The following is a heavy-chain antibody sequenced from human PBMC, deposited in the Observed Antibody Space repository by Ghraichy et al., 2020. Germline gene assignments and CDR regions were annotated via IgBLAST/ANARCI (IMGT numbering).Heavy chain of an antibody. CDR2: IYRTGSS. CDR3: ATFPPLYSVQNVLES. D-gene: IGHD5/OR15-5a*01. Sequence: SQTLSLTCSVSGHPVSSGYYWGWIRQPPGKGLEWIGSIYRTGSSYYNSSLVTRVTISLDTSKNQFSLTIRSVTAADTAMYYCATFPPLYSVQNVLESWGRGTLVTVSS. J-gene: IGHJ4*02. V-gene: IGHV4-38-2*01. CDR1: GHPVSSGYY.